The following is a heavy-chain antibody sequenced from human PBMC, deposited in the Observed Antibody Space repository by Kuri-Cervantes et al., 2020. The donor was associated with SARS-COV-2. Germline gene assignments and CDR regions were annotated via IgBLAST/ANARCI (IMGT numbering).Heavy chain of an antibody. D-gene: IGHD6-19*01. V-gene: IGHV3-30*18. Sequence: GGSLRLSCAASGFTYSDYTLNWVRQAPGKGLEWVAVISYDGSNKYYADSVKGRFTISRDNSKNTLYLQMNSLRAEDTAVYYCAKVAEEDSSGWYPDYYYGMDVWGQGTTVTVSS. CDR1: GFTYSDYT. CDR3: AKVAEEDSSGWYPDYYYGMDV. CDR2: ISYDGSNK. J-gene: IGHJ6*02.